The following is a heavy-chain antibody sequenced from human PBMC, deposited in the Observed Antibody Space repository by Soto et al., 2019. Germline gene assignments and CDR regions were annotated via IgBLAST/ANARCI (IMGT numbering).Heavy chain of an antibody. J-gene: IGHJ4*02. CDR2: INPSGGST. Sequence: ASVKLSCKASGDTFTSYYMHCVRQAPGQGLEWMGIINPSGGSTSYAQKFQGRVTMTRDTSTSTVYMELSSLRSEDTAVYYCAREIGMTTVTNFDYWGQGTLVTVSS. D-gene: IGHD4-17*01. CDR3: AREIGMTTVTNFDY. CDR1: GDTFTSYY. V-gene: IGHV1-46*03.